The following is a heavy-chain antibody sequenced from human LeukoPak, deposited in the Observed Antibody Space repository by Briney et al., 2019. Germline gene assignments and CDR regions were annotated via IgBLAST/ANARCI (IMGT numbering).Heavy chain of an antibody. CDR2: IKSKTDGGTT. D-gene: IGHD2-2*01. CDR1: GFTFSNAW. CDR3: TTVSVVAPAAPPS. Sequence: PGGSLRLSCAASGFTFSNAWMSWVRQAPGKGLEWVGRIKSKTDGGTTDYAAPVKGRFTISRDDSKNTLYLQMNSLKTEDTAVYYCTTVSVVAPAAPPSWGQGTLVTVSS. V-gene: IGHV3-15*01. J-gene: IGHJ4*02.